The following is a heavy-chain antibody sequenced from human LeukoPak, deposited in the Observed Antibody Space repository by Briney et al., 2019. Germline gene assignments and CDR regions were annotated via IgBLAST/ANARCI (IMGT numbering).Heavy chain of an antibody. J-gene: IGHJ4*02. Sequence: PGGSLRLSCAASGFTVSSNYMSWVRQAPGKGLEWVSVIYSGGSTYYADSVKGRFTISRDNSKNTLYLQMNSLRAEDTAVYYCARGDKYYDFWSGYLFTPFDYWGQGTLVTVSS. D-gene: IGHD3-3*01. CDR1: GFTVSSNY. CDR3: ARGDKYYDFWSGYLFTPFDY. CDR2: IYSGGST. V-gene: IGHV3-53*01.